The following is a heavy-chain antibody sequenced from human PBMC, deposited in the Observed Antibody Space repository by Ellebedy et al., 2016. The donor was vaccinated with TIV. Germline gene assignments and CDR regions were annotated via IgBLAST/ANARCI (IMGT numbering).Heavy chain of an antibody. Sequence: SETLSLTCAVSGVSITSHFWTWIRQPAGGGLEWIGRLHPSGTPNYNPSLKSRVTMSRDTSKDQFSLKLSSVTAADTAVYYCARHGPRWFDAFDLWGQGTLVTVSS. D-gene: IGHD4-23*01. CDR2: LHPSGTP. CDR1: GVSITSHF. V-gene: IGHV4-4*07. J-gene: IGHJ3*01. CDR3: ARHGPRWFDAFDL.